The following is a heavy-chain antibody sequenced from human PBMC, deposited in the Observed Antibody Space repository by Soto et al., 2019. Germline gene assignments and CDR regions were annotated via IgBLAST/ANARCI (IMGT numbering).Heavy chain of an antibody. CDR3: ARLLWFGELSTYYFDY. Sequence: QLQLQESGPGLVKPSETLSLTCTVSGGSISSSSYYWGWIRQPPGKGLEWIGSIYYSGSTYYNPSLKSRVTISVDTSKNRFSLKRSSVTAADTAVYYCARLLWFGELSTYYFDYWGQGTLVTVSS. CDR2: IYYSGST. V-gene: IGHV4-39*01. J-gene: IGHJ4*02. CDR1: GGSISSSSYY. D-gene: IGHD3-10*01.